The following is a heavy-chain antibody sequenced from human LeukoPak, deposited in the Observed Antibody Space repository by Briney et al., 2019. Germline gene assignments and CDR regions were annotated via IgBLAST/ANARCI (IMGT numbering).Heavy chain of an antibody. CDR3: ARDATGDLSSGYYPDAFDI. Sequence: GGSLRLSCAASGFTFSSYSMNWVHQAPGKGLEWVSSISSSSSYIYYADSVKGRFTISRDNAKNSLYLQMNSLRAEDTAVYYCARDATGDLSSGYYPDAFDIWGQGTMVTVSS. CDR2: ISSSSSYI. D-gene: IGHD3-22*01. CDR1: GFTFSSYS. J-gene: IGHJ3*02. V-gene: IGHV3-21*01.